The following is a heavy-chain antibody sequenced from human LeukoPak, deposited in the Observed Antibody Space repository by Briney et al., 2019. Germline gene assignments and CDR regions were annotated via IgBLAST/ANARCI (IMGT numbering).Heavy chain of an antibody. V-gene: IGHV4-39*01. CDR3: ANSYDYVWGSYRYSGNWFDP. D-gene: IGHD3-16*02. J-gene: IGHJ5*02. Sequence: PSETLSLTCTVSGGSISSSSYYWGWIRQPPGKGLEWIGSIYYSGSTYYNPSLKSRFAISVDTSKNQFSLKLSSVTAADTAVYYCANSYDYVWGSYRYSGNWFDPWGQGTLVTVSS. CDR2: IYYSGST. CDR1: GGSISSSSYY.